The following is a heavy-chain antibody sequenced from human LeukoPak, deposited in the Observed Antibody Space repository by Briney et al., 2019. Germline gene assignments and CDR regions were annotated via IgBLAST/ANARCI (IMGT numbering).Heavy chain of an antibody. D-gene: IGHD2-2*01. Sequence: PSQTLSLTCTVSGGSISSGSYYWSWIRRPAGKGLEWIGRIYTSGSTNYNPSLKSRVTISVDTSKNQFSLKLSSVTAADTAVYYCAGAYLGYCSSTSCYPAFDIWGQGTMVTVSS. CDR3: AGAYLGYCSSTSCYPAFDI. J-gene: IGHJ3*02. CDR1: GGSISSGSYY. V-gene: IGHV4-61*02. CDR2: IYTSGST.